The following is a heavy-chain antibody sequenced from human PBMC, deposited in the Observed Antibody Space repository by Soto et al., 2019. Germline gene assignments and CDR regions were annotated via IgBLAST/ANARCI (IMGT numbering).Heavy chain of an antibody. D-gene: IGHD2-8*01. Sequence: QVQLQQWGAGLLKPSETLSLTCAVYGGSFSRYFWNWIRQPPGKGLEWIGEINHSGRTNYNPSLKSRVTISVDTSTNQFSLKLSSVTAADTAVYYCARGLSVTNTFYYYYAMDVWGQGTTVTVSS. V-gene: IGHV4-34*01. CDR2: INHSGRT. J-gene: IGHJ6*02. CDR3: ARGLSVTNTFYYYYAMDV. CDR1: GGSFSRYF.